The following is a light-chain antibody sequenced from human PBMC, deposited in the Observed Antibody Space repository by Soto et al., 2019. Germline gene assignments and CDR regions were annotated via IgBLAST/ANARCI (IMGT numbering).Light chain of an antibody. CDR3: SSYTSSSAYV. CDR1: SSDVGGYNY. CDR2: DVT. J-gene: IGLJ1*01. V-gene: IGLV2-14*01. Sequence: QSVLTQPASVSGSPGQSITISCTGTSSDVGGYNYVSWYQQYPGKAPKFMIYDVTNRPSGVSNRFSGSKSGNTASLTISGLQAEDEADYYCSSYTSSSAYVFGTGTKLTVL.